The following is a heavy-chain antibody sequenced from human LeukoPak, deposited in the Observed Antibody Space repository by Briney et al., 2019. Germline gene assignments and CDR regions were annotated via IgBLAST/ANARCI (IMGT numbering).Heavy chain of an antibody. CDR3: ASAPMPYDAFDI. CDR1: GYTFTGYY. J-gene: IGHJ3*02. CDR2: INPNSGGT. Sequence: ASVKVSCTASGYTFTGYYMHWVRQAPGQGLEWMGRINPNSGGTNYAQKFQGRVTMTRDTSISTAYMELSRLRSDDTAVYYCASAPMPYDAFDIWGQGTMVTVSS. D-gene: IGHD2-2*01. V-gene: IGHV1-2*06.